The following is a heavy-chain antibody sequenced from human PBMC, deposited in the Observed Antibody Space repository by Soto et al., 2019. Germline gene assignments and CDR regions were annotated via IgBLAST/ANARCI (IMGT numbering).Heavy chain of an antibody. CDR2: IHSGGSRI. V-gene: IGHV3-48*03. J-gene: IGHJ6*02. CDR1: GFTFNTYH. CDR3: ARDGTTETTNSHSAMDV. Sequence: EVQLVESGGGLVQPGGSLILSCAASGFTFNTYHMNWVRQAPGKGLEWVSYIHSGGSRIYYADSVKGRFTISRDNSKNSLFLQMNSLRAENTAVYYCARDGTTETTNSHSAMDVWGQGTKVTVSS. D-gene: IGHD4-17*01.